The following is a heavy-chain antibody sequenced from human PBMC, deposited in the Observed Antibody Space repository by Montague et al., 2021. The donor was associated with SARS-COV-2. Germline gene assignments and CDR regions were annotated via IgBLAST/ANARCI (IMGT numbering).Heavy chain of an antibody. CDR2: IWDDGSKT. J-gene: IGHJ3*01. Sequence: SLRLSCAASGFTFSRYGMHWVRQAPGKGLEWVACIWDDGSKTYYXDSVEGRFTISRDNSKNMVYLQMDSLRGGDTAVYYCARYKDAFDFWGQGTVVTVSS. CDR3: ARYKDAFDF. D-gene: IGHD1-14*01. V-gene: IGHV3-33*01. CDR1: GFTFSRYG.